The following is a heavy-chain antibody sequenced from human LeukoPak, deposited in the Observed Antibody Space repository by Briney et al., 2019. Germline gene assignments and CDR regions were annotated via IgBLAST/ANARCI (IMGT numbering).Heavy chain of an antibody. V-gene: IGHV3-23*01. D-gene: IGHD3-22*01. J-gene: IGHJ4*02. CDR3: ARVVRYYDSSGYYSGFDY. CDR2: ISGSGGST. Sequence: GGSLRLSCAASGFTFSSYAMSWVRQAPGKGLEWVSAISGSGGSTYYADSVKGRFTISRDNSKNTLYLQMNSLRAEDTAVYYCARVVRYYDSSGYYSGFDYWGQGTLVTVSS. CDR1: GFTFSSYA.